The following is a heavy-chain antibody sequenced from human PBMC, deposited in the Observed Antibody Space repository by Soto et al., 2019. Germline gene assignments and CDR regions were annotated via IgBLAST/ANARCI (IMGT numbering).Heavy chain of an antibody. D-gene: IGHD4-17*01. V-gene: IGHV3-23*01. CDR2: ISGSGGST. CDR3: AKLSHGGIYYYYGMDV. Sequence: GGSLRLSCAASGFTFSSYAMSWVRQAPGKGLEWVSAISGSGGSTYYADSVKGRFTISRDNSKNTLYLQMNSLRAEDTAVYYCAKLSHGGIYYYYGMDVWGQGTTVTVSS. CDR1: GFTFSSYA. J-gene: IGHJ6*02.